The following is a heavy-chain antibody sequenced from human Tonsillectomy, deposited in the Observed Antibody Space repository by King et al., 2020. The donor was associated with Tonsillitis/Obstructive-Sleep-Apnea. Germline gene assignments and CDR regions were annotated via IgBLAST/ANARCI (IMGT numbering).Heavy chain of an antibody. Sequence: ITLKESGPTLVKPPQTLTLTCTFSGFSLSTSGVGVGWIRQPPGKALEWLALIYWDDDKRYSPSLKSRFAITKDTSKNQLVLAMTNMDPVDTSTNYCALTSGYISAWPLFDYWGQGTLVTVSS. V-gene: IGHV2-5*02. CDR3: ALTSGYISAWPLFDY. D-gene: IGHD6-19*01. CDR1: GFSLSTSGVG. CDR2: IYWDDDK. J-gene: IGHJ4*02.